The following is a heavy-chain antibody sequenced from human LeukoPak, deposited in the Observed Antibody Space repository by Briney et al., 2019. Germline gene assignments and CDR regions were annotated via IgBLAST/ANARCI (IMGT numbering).Heavy chain of an antibody. Sequence: SETLSLTCAVYGVSFSGYYRSWIRQPPGKGLEWIGEINHSGSTNYNPARKSRVPISVATSNNQFSLKLSSVTAPDTAVYYCARGDVVRAFDYWGPGALVTVSS. V-gene: IGHV4-34*01. J-gene: IGHJ4*02. D-gene: IGHD2-2*01. CDR2: INHSGST. CDR3: ARGDVVRAFDY. CDR1: GVSFSGYY.